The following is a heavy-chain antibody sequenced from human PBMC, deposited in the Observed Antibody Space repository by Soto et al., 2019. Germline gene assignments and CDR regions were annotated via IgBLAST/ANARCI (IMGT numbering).Heavy chain of an antibody. V-gene: IGHV3-48*03. CDR1: GFAFSNYE. Sequence: XVSLRLSGAASGFAFSNYEMNWVRQAPGKGLEWVSYISLSGSTIYYADSVKGRFTISRDDAKNSLYLQMDSLRADDTAVYYCARESFSASPNFFDYWGQGTLVTVSS. CDR3: ARESFSASPNFFDY. D-gene: IGHD3-3*02. J-gene: IGHJ4*02. CDR2: ISLSGSTI.